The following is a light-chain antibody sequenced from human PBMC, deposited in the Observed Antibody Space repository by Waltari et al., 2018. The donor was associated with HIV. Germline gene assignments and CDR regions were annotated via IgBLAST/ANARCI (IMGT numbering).Light chain of an antibody. Sequence: DIQMTQSPSTLSASVGDRVTITCRASQSSNRWWAWYQQKPGKGPNLLISTASSLKSGVPLRFSGSGSGTEFTLTISSLQPDDFATYYCQQYYTYPWTFGQGTKVEIK. V-gene: IGKV1-5*03. CDR2: TAS. CDR3: QQYYTYPWT. J-gene: IGKJ1*01. CDR1: QSSNRW.